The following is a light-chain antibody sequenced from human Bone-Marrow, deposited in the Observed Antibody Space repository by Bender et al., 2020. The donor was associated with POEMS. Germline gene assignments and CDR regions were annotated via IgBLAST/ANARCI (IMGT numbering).Light chain of an antibody. Sequence: QSVLTQPPSASGTPGQRVTISCSGGSSNIGAHAVNWYQHLPGTAPKLLIYSSHRRPSEVPDRFSGSKSGTSASLAITGLQAEDETDYYCQSYDSSLNGYVFGTGTKVTVL. CDR1: SSNIGAHA. CDR3: QSYDSSLNGYV. CDR2: SSH. V-gene: IGLV1-44*01. J-gene: IGLJ1*01.